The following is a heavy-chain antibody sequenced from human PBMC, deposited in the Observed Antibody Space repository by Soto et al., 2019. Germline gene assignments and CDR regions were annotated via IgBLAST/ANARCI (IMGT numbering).Heavy chain of an antibody. CDR2: ITSTSSLI. Sequence: EVQLVESGGGLVKPGGSLRLSCAASRFTFSTYTMNWVRQAPGKGLEWVSSITSTSSLIFYADSVKGRFTISRDTAKNSLYLQMNSLTAEDTAVYYCARRGTETYGVKGAFDIWGQGTMVTVSS. V-gene: IGHV3-21*01. CDR3: ARRGTETYGVKGAFDI. J-gene: IGHJ3*02. D-gene: IGHD4-17*01. CDR1: RFTFSTYT.